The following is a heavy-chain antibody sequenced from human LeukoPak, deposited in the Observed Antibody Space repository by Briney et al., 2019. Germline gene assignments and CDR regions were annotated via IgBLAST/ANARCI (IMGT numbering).Heavy chain of an antibody. CDR3: ARIFCSSTSCYTDFDY. J-gene: IGHJ4*02. CDR1: GYSISSGYY. D-gene: IGHD2-2*02. V-gene: IGHV4-38-2*02. CDR2: INHSGST. Sequence: PSETLSLTCNVSGYSISSGYYWSWIRQPPGKGLEWIGEINHSGSTNYNPSLKSRVTISVDTSKNQFSLKLSSVTAADTAVYYCARIFCSSTSCYTDFDYWGQGTLVTVSS.